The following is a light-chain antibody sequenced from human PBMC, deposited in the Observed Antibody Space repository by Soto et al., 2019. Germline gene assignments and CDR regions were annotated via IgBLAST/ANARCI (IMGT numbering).Light chain of an antibody. Sequence: DIQMTQSPSTLSASVGDRVTITCRASQSIGDWLAWYQQRPGKAPSLLIYDASVSASGIPTRFSGSGSGTEFTLTITGLQPDDFATYYCHQYNSYSLSTFGQGTKVEI. J-gene: IGKJ2*01. CDR1: QSIGDW. V-gene: IGKV1-5*01. CDR2: DAS. CDR3: HQYNSYSLST.